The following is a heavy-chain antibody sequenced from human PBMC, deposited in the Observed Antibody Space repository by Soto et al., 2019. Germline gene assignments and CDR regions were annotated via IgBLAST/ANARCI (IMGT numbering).Heavy chain of an antibody. CDR1: GFTFSSYG. CDR3: AKVREPVAVAAAFDY. Sequence: QVQLVESGGGVVQPGRSLRLSCAASGFTFSSYGMHLVRQAPGKGLEGVAVISDDGSNKYYADSVKGRFTISRDNSTNTLYLQMNSLRAEDTAVYYCAKVREPVAVAAAFDYWGQGTLVTVSS. V-gene: IGHV3-30*18. J-gene: IGHJ4*02. D-gene: IGHD6-19*01. CDR2: ISDDGSNK.